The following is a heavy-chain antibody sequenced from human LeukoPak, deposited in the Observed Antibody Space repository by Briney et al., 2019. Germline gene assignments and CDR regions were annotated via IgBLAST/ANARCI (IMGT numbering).Heavy chain of an antibody. J-gene: IGHJ4*02. CDR1: GFTFSSYA. CDR3: AKRFMVVVTQDDYVDY. D-gene: IGHD3-22*01. CDR2: ISGSGGST. Sequence: GGSLRLSCAASGFTFSSYAMSWVRQAPGKGLEWASVISGSGGSTYYADSVKGRFTISRDNSKNTLYLQMNSLRAEDTAVYYCAKRFMVVVTQDDYVDYWGQGTLVTVSS. V-gene: IGHV3-23*01.